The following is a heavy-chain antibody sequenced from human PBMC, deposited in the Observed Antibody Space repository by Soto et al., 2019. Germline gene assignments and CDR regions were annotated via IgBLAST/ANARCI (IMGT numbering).Heavy chain of an antibody. CDR3: ARGVYGSGNYYTGPSAFDI. V-gene: IGHV1-69*06. J-gene: IGHJ3*02. Sequence: QVQLEQSGAEVKKPGSSVKISCKASGGTLSDHGVSWLRQAPGQGLEWVGGTIPVFNTAKYAPKFQGRVTIAADKSTNIAYMELGSLSSDDTASYYCARGVYGSGNYYTGPSAFDIWGQGTLVIVSS. CDR1: GGTLSDHG. CDR2: TIPVFNTA. D-gene: IGHD3-10*01.